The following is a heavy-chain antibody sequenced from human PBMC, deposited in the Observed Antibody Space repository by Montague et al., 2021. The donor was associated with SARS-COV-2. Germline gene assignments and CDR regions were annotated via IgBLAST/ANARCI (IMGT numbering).Heavy chain of an antibody. V-gene: IGHV4-39*01. CDR2: IYYSGST. D-gene: IGHD3-3*01. J-gene: IGHJ3*02. CDR3: ARHSGRDTIFGVVIIPDAFDI. CDR1: GSSISSSSYY. Sequence: SETLSLTCTVSGSSISSSSYYWGWIRQPPGKGLEWIGSIYYSGSTYYNPSLKSRVTISVDTSKNQFSLKLSSVPAADTAVYYCARHSGRDTIFGVVIIPDAFDIWGQGTMVTVSS.